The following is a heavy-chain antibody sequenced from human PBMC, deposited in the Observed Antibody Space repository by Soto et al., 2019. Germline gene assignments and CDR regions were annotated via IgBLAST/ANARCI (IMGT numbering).Heavy chain of an antibody. V-gene: IGHV4-39*01. Sequence: SETLSLTCTVSSDSIGSSTYYWGWIRQPPGKGLEWIGTIFYTGSTYYNPSLKSRVTISVDTSKNQFSLRLSSVTAADTAVYYCARQGRVVIPSTMAKWFDPWGQGTLVTVSS. CDR1: SDSIGSSTYY. CDR2: IFYTGST. J-gene: IGHJ5*02. D-gene: IGHD2-2*01. CDR3: ARQGRVVIPSTMAKWFDP.